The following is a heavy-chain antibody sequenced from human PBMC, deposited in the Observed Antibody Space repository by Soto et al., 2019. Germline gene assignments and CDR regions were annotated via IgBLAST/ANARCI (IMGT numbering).Heavy chain of an antibody. V-gene: IGHV1-69*01. CDR2: LIPVFGTS. CDR1: GDSFSNYA. Sequence: QVQLVQSGAEVKKPGSSVKVSCRASGDSFSNYAVNWLRQAPGRGLEWMGGLIPVFGTSNYAEKFQGRLTIAADESTITAYRELSSLTSEDTAVYYCARAVRTGFYGIDVWGQGTTVSVSS. CDR3: ARAVRTGFYGIDV. J-gene: IGHJ6*02.